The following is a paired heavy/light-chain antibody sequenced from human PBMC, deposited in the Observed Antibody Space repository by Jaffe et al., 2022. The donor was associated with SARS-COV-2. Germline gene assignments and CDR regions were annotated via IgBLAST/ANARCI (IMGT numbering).Heavy chain of an antibody. CDR3: AKRGLSTIFGVEKYAEMDY. CDR1: GFTFSSYA. Sequence: EVQLLESGGGLVQPGGSLRLSCAASGFTFSSYAMSWVRQAPGKGLEWVSAISGSGGSTYYADSVKGRFTISRDNSKNTLYLQMNSLRAEDTAVYYCAKRGLSTIFGVEKYAEMDYWGQGTLVTVSS. V-gene: IGHV3-23*01. CDR2: ISGSGGST. J-gene: IGHJ4*02. D-gene: IGHD3-3*01.
Light chain of an antibody. Sequence: QSVLTQPPSASGTPGQRVTISCSGSSSNIGSNTVNWYQQLPGTAPKLLIYSNNQRPSGVPDRFSGSKSGTSASLAISGLQSEDEADYYCAAWDDSLNGPYVVFGGGTKLTVL. CDR2: SNN. V-gene: IGLV1-44*01. J-gene: IGLJ2*01. CDR1: SSNIGSNT. CDR3: AAWDDSLNGPYVV.